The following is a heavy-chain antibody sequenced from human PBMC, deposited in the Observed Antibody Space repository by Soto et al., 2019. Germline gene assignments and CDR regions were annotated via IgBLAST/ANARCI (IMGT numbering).Heavy chain of an antibody. CDR3: ARESTVAGTDNWFDS. J-gene: IGHJ5*01. V-gene: IGHV4-4*07. Sequence: QVQLQESGPGLVKPSETLSLTCTVSGAFISGYYWSWIRQPAGKGLEWIGRIYTSGSTKYSPSLKSRATMSVDTSKKQSSLKLNSVTAADTAVYYCARESTVAGTDNWFDSWGQGTLVTVSS. CDR1: GAFISGYY. D-gene: IGHD6-13*01. CDR2: IYTSGST.